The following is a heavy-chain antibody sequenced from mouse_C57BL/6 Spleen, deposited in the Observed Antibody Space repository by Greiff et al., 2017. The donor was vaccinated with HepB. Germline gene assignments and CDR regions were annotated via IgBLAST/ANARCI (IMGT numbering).Heavy chain of an antibody. J-gene: IGHJ2*01. CDR3: ARDRVITTVVGHFDY. Sequence: EVQGVESGGGLVKPGGSLKLSCAASGFTFSSYAMSWVRQTPEKRLEWVATISDGGSYTYYPDNVKGRFTISRDNAKNNLYLQMSHLKSEDTAMYYCARDRVITTVVGHFDYWGQGTTLTVSS. CDR1: GFTFSSYA. V-gene: IGHV5-4*01. D-gene: IGHD1-1*01. CDR2: ISDGGSYT.